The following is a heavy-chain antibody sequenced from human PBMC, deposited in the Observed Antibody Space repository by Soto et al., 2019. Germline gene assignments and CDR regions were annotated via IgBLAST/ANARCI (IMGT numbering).Heavy chain of an antibody. J-gene: IGHJ4*02. D-gene: IGHD3-16*02. CDR2: ISGSGGST. Sequence: EVQLLESGGGLVQPGGSLRLSCAASGFTFSSYAMSWVRQAPGKGLEWVSAISGSGGSTYYADSVKGRFTISGDNSKNTLYLQMNSLRAEDTAVYYCASPDYVWGSYRPPVVFDYWGQGTLVTVSS. CDR3: ASPDYVWGSYRPPVVFDY. CDR1: GFTFSSYA. V-gene: IGHV3-23*01.